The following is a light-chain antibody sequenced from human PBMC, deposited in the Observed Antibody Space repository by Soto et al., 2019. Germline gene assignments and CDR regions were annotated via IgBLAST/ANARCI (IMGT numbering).Light chain of an antibody. Sequence: DIVMTQTPLSSPVTLGQPASISCRSSQSLLHRDGNTYLSWLQQRPGQPPRLLIYKISNRLSGVPXRXXGSGAGTDFTLKISRVEADDVGVYYCMQATQYPPYTFGQGTKLEIE. CDR2: KIS. CDR1: QSLLHRDGNTY. V-gene: IGKV2-24*01. J-gene: IGKJ2*01. CDR3: MQATQYPPYT.